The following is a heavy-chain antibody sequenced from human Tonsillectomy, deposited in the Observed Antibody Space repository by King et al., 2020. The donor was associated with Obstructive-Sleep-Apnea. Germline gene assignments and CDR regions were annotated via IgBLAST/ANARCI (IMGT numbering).Heavy chain of an antibody. Sequence: HVQLQESGPGLVKPSETLSLTCTVSGGSISSYYWSWIRQPPGKGLAWIGYIYYSGSTNYNPSLKSRVTISVDTSKNQFSLKLSSVTAADTAVYYCARLNYYDSSGYFNYWGQGTLVTVSS. V-gene: IGHV4-59*08. CDR2: IYYSGST. D-gene: IGHD3-22*01. CDR3: ARLNYYDSSGYFNY. CDR1: GGSISSYY. J-gene: IGHJ4*02.